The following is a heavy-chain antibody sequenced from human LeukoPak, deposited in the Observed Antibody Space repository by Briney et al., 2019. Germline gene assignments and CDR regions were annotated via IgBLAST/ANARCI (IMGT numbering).Heavy chain of an antibody. CDR1: GYTFTSHD. Sequence: ASVKVSCKASGYTFTSHDINWVRQATGQGLEWMGWMNPNSGNTGYAQKFQGRVTMTRNTSISTAYMELSSLRSEDTAVYYCARGRYYDSSGSQSFDYWGQGTLVTVSS. D-gene: IGHD3-22*01. CDR3: ARGRYYDSSGSQSFDY. V-gene: IGHV1-8*01. J-gene: IGHJ4*02. CDR2: MNPNSGNT.